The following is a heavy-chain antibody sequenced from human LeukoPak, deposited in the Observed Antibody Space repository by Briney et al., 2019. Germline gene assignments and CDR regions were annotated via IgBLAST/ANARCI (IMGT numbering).Heavy chain of an antibody. Sequence: ASVKVSCKASGYTCTGYYMHWVRQAPGQGLEWMGWINPNSGGTNYAQKFHGRVTMTRDTSISTAYMELSRLRSDDTAVYYCARDRTRTGYSSGWYHDYWGQGTLVTVSS. CDR3: ARDRTRTGYSSGWYHDY. CDR1: GYTCTGYY. V-gene: IGHV1-2*02. CDR2: INPNSGGT. J-gene: IGHJ4*02. D-gene: IGHD6-19*01.